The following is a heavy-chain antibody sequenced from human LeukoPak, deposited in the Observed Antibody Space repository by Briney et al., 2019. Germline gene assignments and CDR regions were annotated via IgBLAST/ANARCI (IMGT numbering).Heavy chain of an antibody. D-gene: IGHD2-2*01. J-gene: IGHJ5*02. V-gene: IGHV1-46*01. CDR2: INPSDGRT. CDR1: GYTFTGYY. CDR3: ARDACSSTVCQAGGNWFDP. Sequence: ASVKVSCKASGYTFTGYYMHWVRQAPGQGLEWMGTINPSDGRTSYTQKFQGRVTLTRDTSTSTVYMELTSLRSEDTAVYYCARDACSSTVCQAGGNWFDPWGQGSLVTVSS.